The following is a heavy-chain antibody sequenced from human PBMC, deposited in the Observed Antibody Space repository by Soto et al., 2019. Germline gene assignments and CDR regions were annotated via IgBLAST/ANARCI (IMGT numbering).Heavy chain of an antibody. CDR3: ARDILVGAPRELFDY. D-gene: IGHD1-26*01. CDR1: GYTFNNYQ. V-gene: IGHV1-46*02. Sequence: ASVKVSCKASGYTFNNYQIHWVRQASGQGFEWMGKVNPSGGSTSYAQNFQGRVTMTRDTSTSTVYMELSSLRSEDTAVYYCARDILVGAPRELFDYWGQGTLVTVSS. J-gene: IGHJ4*02. CDR2: VNPSGGST.